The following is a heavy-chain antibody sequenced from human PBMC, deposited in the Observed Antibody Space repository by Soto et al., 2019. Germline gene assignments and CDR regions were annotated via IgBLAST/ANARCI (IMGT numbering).Heavy chain of an antibody. D-gene: IGHD2-21*01. Sequence: PGGSLRLSCTASGFTFSNSAMNWVRLAPRKGLEWVSAISGFGDDTYYADSVKGRFTISRDNSKNTLYLQLSTLRAEDSAIYYCAKARCGDTRYYRMDVWGKGTTVTVSS. CDR2: ISGFGDDT. J-gene: IGHJ6*04. CDR3: AKARCGDTRYYRMDV. CDR1: GFTFSNSA. V-gene: IGHV3-23*01.